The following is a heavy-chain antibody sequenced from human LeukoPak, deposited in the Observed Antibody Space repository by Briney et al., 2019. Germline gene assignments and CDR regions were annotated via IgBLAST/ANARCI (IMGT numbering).Heavy chain of an antibody. CDR1: GGSFSGYH. Sequence: PSETLSLTCAVYGGSFSGYHWSWIRQPPGKGLEWIGDINHSGSTDYHPSLRSRATISGDTSKNQFSLKLNSVTAADAAVYFCARAHIWASVYYYMDVWGKGTTVTVSS. D-gene: IGHD7-27*01. CDR2: INHSGST. V-gene: IGHV4-34*01. J-gene: IGHJ6*03. CDR3: ARAHIWASVYYYMDV.